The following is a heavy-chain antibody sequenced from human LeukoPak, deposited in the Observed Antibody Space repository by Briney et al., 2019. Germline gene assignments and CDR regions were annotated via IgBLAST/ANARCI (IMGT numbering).Heavy chain of an antibody. D-gene: IGHD6-13*01. Sequence: PGGSLRLSCAASGFTVSSNYMSWVRQAPGKGLEWVSVIYSGGSTYYADSVKGRFTISRDNSKNTLYLQMNSLRAEDTAVYYCASKTLLSSSWYWEFDYWGQGTLVTVSS. J-gene: IGHJ4*02. CDR2: IYSGGST. CDR1: GFTVSSNY. CDR3: ASKTLLSSSWYWEFDY. V-gene: IGHV3-53*01.